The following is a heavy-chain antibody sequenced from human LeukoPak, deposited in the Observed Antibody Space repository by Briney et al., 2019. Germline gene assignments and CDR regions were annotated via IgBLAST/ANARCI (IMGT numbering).Heavy chain of an antibody. V-gene: IGHV1-8*01. CDR3: ARGQGSLLPFTAMVEY. CDR1: GYTFTSYD. CDR2: MNPNSGNT. J-gene: IGHJ4*02. Sequence: ASVNVSCKASGYTFTSYDINWVRQATGQGLEWMGWMNPNSGNTGYAQKFQGRVTMTRNTSISTAYMELSSLRSEDTAVYYCARGQGSLLPFTAMVEYWGQGTLVTVSS. D-gene: IGHD5-18*01.